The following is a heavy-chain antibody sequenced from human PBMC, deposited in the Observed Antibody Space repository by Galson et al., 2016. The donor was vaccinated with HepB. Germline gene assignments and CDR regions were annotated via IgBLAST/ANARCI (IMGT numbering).Heavy chain of an antibody. V-gene: IGHV5-51*01. J-gene: IGHJ2*01. D-gene: IGHD6-19*01. Sequence: QSGAEVKKPGESLKISCEVSGHSLTYYWIGWVRQMPGKGLEWMGIIYPDDSETRYNPSFQGQVTISADRSITTAYLQWNSLKTSDTAMYYCARAPFSGWYGDIQTSYWDFDLWGRGTPVTVSS. CDR2: IYPDDSET. CDR1: GHSLTYYW. CDR3: ARAPFSGWYGDIQTSYWDFDL.